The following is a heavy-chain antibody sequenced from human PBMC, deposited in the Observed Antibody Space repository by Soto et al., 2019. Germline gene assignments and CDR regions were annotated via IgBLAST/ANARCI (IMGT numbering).Heavy chain of an antibody. CDR3: ARGPRSKGSGSFESNNWFDP. CDR1: GYTFTSYY. Sequence: GASVKISCKASGYTFTSYYMHWVRQAPGQGLEWMGIINPSGGSTSYAQKFQGRVTMTRDTSTSTVYMELSSLRSEDTAVYYCARGPRSKGSGSFESNNWFDPWGEGTLVTVSS. D-gene: IGHD3-10*01. CDR2: INPSGGST. J-gene: IGHJ5*02. V-gene: IGHV1-46*01.